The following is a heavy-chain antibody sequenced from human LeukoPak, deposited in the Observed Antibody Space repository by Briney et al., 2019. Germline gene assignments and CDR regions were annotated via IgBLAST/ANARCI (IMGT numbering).Heavy chain of an antibody. D-gene: IGHD3-22*01. CDR1: GGTFTSYY. V-gene: IGHV1-46*01. CDR2: INPSGGST. J-gene: IGHJ6*03. Sequence: PVASVKVSCKASGGTFTSYYMHWVRQAPGQGLEWMGIINPSGGSTSYAQKFQGRVTMTRDTSTSTVYMELSSLRSEDTAVYYCARGTEEKWFDYYYYYYMDVWGKGTTVTVSS. CDR3: ARGTEEKWFDYYYYYYMDV.